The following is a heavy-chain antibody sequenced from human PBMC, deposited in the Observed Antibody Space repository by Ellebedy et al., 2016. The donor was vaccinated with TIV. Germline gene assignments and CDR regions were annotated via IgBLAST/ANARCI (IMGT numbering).Heavy chain of an antibody. CDR1: GYTFTSYA. J-gene: IGHJ5*02. CDR3: ARGGGYGSGNFKMYNWFDP. CDR2: INAGNGNT. V-gene: IGHV1-3*01. D-gene: IGHD3-10*01. Sequence: ASVKVSXKASGYTFTSYAMHWVRQAPGQRLEWMGWINAGNGNTKYSQKFQGRVTITRDTSASTAYMELSRLRSDDTAVYYCARGGGYGSGNFKMYNWFDPWGQGTLVTVSS.